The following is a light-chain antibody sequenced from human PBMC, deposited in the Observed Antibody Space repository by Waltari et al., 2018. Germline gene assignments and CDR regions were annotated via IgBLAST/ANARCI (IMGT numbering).Light chain of an antibody. CDR3: MQGSHWPLT. Sequence: QNRLSSDGNTYVKWFMQRPGRSRRRLIYALSNRVSGVQVRFSGSGSGTAFTLRISRVEAEDVGVYYCMQGSHWPLTFGPGTKVDFK. J-gene: IGKJ3*01. CDR2: ALS. V-gene: IGKV2-30*01. CDR1: QNRLSSDGNTY.